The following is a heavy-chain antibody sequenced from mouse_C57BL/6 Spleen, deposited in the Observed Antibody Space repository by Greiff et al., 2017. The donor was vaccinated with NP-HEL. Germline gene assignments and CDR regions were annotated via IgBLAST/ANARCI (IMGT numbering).Heavy chain of an antibody. J-gene: IGHJ2*01. CDR2: IYPRDGST. D-gene: IGHD1-1*01. Sequence: VKLVESGPELVKPGASVKLSCKASGYTFTSYDINWVKQRPGQGLEWIGWIYPRDGSTKYNEKFKGKATLTVDTSSSTAYMELHSLTSEDSAVYFCASEGGSPFDYWGQGTTLTVSS. CDR3: ASEGGSPFDY. CDR1: GYTFTSYD. V-gene: IGHV1-85*01.